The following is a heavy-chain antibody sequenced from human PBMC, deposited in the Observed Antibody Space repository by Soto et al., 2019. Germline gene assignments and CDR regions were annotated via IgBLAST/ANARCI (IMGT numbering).Heavy chain of an antibody. CDR2: IYYSGST. CDR1: GGSISSYY. J-gene: IGHJ6*03. CDR3: ARCKSYYYMDV. V-gene: IGHV4-59*01. Sequence: QVQLQESGPGLVKPSETLSLTCTVSGGSISSYYWSWIRQPPGKGLEWIGYIYYSGSTNYNPSLKSRGTISVDTAKNQFSLKLSSVTAADTAVYYCARCKSYYYMDVWGKGSTVTVSS.